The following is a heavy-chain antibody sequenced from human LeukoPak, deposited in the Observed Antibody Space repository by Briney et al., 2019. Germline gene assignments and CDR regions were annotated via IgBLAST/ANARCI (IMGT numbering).Heavy chain of an antibody. J-gene: IGHJ5*02. CDR3: ARAKYDFWRVLSENGWFDP. CDR1: GGSFSGYY. D-gene: IGHD3-3*01. Sequence: SETLSLTCAVYGGSFSGYYWSWIRQPPGKGLEWIGEINHSGSTNYNPSLKSRVTISVDTSKNQFSLKLSSVTAADTAVYYCARAKYDFWRVLSENGWFDPWGQGTLVTVSS. V-gene: IGHV4-34*01. CDR2: INHSGST.